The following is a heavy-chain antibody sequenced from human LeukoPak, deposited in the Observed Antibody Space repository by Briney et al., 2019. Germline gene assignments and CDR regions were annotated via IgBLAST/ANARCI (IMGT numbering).Heavy chain of an antibody. V-gene: IGHV3-15*01. CDR2: IKSKTDGGTR. J-gene: IGHJ4*02. CDR1: GSTFSHAW. D-gene: IGHD2-8*01. Sequence: GGSLRLSCAGYGSTFSHAWMSWVRQGPGKGLEWVGRIKSKTDGGTRDYAAPVKGRFTISRDDSENTLYLQMNGLKTEDTAVYYCTVDTNTDSQYYWGQGTLVTVSS. CDR3: TVDTNTDSQYY.